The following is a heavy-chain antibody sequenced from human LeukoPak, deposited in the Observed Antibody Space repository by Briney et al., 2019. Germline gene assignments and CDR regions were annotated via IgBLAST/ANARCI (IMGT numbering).Heavy chain of an antibody. Sequence: SETLSLTCTVSGGSISSSSYYWGWIRQPPGKGLEWIGSIYYSGSTYYNPSLKSRVTISVDTSKNQFSLKLSSVTAADTAVYYCTTIGTVAGTRPFDYWGQGTLVTVSS. CDR1: GGSISSSSYY. J-gene: IGHJ4*02. CDR2: IYYSGST. CDR3: TTIGTVAGTRPFDY. V-gene: IGHV4-39*07. D-gene: IGHD6-19*01.